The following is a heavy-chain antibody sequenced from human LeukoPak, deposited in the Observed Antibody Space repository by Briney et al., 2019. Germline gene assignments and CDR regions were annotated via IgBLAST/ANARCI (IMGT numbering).Heavy chain of an antibody. CDR2: IIPIFGTA. D-gene: IGHD3-10*01. V-gene: IGHV1-69*06. CDR1: GGTFSSYA. Sequence: SVKVSCKASGGTFSSYAISWVRQAPGQGLEWMGRIIPIFGTANYAQKFQGRVTITADKSTSTAYMELSSLRSEDTAVYYCARDTKESDYDSGSYSDYWGQGTLVTVSS. CDR3: ARDTKESDYDSGSYSDY. J-gene: IGHJ4*02.